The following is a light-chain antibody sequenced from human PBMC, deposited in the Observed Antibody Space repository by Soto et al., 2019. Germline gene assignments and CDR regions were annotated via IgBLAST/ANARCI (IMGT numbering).Light chain of an antibody. V-gene: IGKV3-20*01. J-gene: IGKJ4*01. CDR3: QQYGSSPPLT. CDR2: GAS. CDR1: QSVSSSH. Sequence: EIVLTQSPGTLSLSPGERATLSCRASQSVSSSHLAWYQQKPGQAPRLLIYGASTRATGIPDRFSGSGSGTDFTLPISRLEPEDFVVYYCQQYGSSPPLTFGGGTKVEIK.